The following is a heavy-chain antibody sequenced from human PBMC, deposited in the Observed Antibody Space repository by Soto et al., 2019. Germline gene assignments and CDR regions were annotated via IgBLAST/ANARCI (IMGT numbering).Heavy chain of an antibody. Sequence: ASVKVSCKASGFTFTSSAVQWVRQARGQRLEWMGWINAGNGNTKYSQKFQGRVTITRDTSASTAYMELSSLRSEDTAVYYCARDPETGTPPYYYGMDVWGQGTTVTVS. CDR1: GFTFTSSA. CDR3: ARDPETGTPPYYYGMDV. D-gene: IGHD1-7*01. V-gene: IGHV1-3*01. CDR2: INAGNGNT. J-gene: IGHJ6*02.